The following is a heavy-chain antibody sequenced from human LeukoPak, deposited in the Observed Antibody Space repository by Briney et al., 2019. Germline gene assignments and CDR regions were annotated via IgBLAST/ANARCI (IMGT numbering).Heavy chain of an antibody. CDR2: ISGSGGST. J-gene: IGHJ6*03. Sequence: PGGSLRLSCAASGFTFSSYAMSWVRQAPGKGLEWVSAISGSGGSTYYADSVKGRFTISRDNSKNTLYLQMNSLRAEDTAVYYCATSTVVSPKYYYYYYMDVWGKGTTVTVSS. D-gene: IGHD4-23*01. CDR1: GFTFSSYA. CDR3: ATSTVVSPKYYYYYYMDV. V-gene: IGHV3-23*01.